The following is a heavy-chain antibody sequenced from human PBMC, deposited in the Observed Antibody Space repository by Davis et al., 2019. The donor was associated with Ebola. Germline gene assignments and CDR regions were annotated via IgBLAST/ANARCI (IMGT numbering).Heavy chain of an antibody. J-gene: IGHJ6*04. CDR1: GFTFSSHG. D-gene: IGHD2-15*01. Sequence: GGSLRLSCAASGFTFSSHGMSWVRQAPGKGLEWVSSISSSSSYIYYADSVKGRFTISRDNAKNSLYLQMNSLRAEDTAVYYCARGDKLLSYGMDVWGKGTTVTVSS. CDR3: ARGDKLLSYGMDV. CDR2: ISSSSSYI. V-gene: IGHV3-21*01.